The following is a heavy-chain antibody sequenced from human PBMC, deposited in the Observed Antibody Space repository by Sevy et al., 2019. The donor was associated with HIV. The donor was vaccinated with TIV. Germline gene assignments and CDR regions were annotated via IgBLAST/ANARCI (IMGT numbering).Heavy chain of an antibody. CDR3: ARHRDYVTMVRGIDQ. D-gene: IGHD3-10*01. J-gene: IGHJ4*02. V-gene: IGHV4-39*01. CDR2: MYYSGST. CDR1: GGSISSSGSY. Sequence: SETLSLTCTVSGGSISSSGSYWGWIRQPPGKGQEWIGSMYYSGSTYHSPSLKTRITISVDTSKNQFSLRLSSVIAADTAVYYCARHRDYVTMVRGIDQWGQGTLVTVSS.